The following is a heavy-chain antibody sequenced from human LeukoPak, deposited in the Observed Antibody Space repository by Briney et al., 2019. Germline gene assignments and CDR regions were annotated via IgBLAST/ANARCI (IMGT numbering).Heavy chain of an antibody. V-gene: IGHV1-69*05. D-gene: IGHD1-26*01. Sequence: ASVKVSCKASGGTFSSYAISWVRQAPGQGLEWMGGILPIFGTANYAQKFQGRVTITTDESTSTAYMELSSLRSEDTAVYYCARGPYSGSSIPGEGDWGQGTLVTVSS. CDR2: ILPIFGTA. CDR3: ARGPYSGSSIPGEGD. J-gene: IGHJ4*02. CDR1: GGTFSSYA.